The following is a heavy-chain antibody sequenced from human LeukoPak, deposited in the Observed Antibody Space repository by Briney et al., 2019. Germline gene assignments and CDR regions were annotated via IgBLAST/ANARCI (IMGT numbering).Heavy chain of an antibody. J-gene: IGHJ4*02. CDR3: AKKHRPGEWLLLIYFDY. D-gene: IGHD3-3*01. CDR2: ISGSGGST. Sequence: GGSLRLSCAASGFTFSSYGMHWVRQAPGKGLEWVSAISGSGGSTYYADSVKGRFTISRDNSKNTLYLQMNSLRAEDTAVYYCAKKHRPGEWLLLIYFDYWGQGTLVTVSS. V-gene: IGHV3-23*01. CDR1: GFTFSSYG.